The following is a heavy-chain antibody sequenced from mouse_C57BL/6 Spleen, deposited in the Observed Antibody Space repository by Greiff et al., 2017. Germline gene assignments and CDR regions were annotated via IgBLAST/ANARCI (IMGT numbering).Heavy chain of an antibody. CDR2: IFPGSGST. J-gene: IGHJ1*03. CDR3: ARHLGSNYDWYFDV. Sequence: QVQLQQSGPELVKPGASVKISCKASGYTFTDYYINWVKQRPGQGLEWIGWIFPGSGSTYYNEKFKGKATLTVDKSSSTAYMLLSSLTSEDSAVYFCARHLGSNYDWYFDVWGTGTTVTVSS. V-gene: IGHV1-75*01. CDR1: GYTFTDYY. D-gene: IGHD2-5*01.